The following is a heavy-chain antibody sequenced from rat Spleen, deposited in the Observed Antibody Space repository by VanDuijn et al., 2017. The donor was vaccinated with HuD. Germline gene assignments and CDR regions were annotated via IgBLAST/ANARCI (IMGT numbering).Heavy chain of an antibody. CDR3: ARQDYGGHDY. D-gene: IGHD1-11*01. CDR2: ISYDGSST. Sequence: EVQLVESGGGLVQPGRSMKLSCAASGFTFSHYDMAWVRQAPKKGLEWVAFISYDGSSTYYRDSVKGRFTISRDNAKSTLYLQMDSLRSEDTATYYCARQDYGGHDYWGQGVMVTVSS. CDR1: GFTFSHYD. V-gene: IGHV5-7*01. J-gene: IGHJ2*01.